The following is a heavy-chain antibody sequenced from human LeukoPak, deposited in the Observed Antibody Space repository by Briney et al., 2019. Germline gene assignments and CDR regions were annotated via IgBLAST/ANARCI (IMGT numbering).Heavy chain of an antibody. J-gene: IGHJ4*02. D-gene: IGHD2-15*01. Sequence: SETLSLTCTVSGGSISSSSYYWGWIRQPPGKGLEWIGSIYYSGSTYYNPSLKSRVTISVDTSKNQFSLKLSSVTAADTAVYYCARPNLYCSGGSCYYFGFDYWGQGTLVTVSS. CDR3: ARPNLYCSGGSCYYFGFDY. CDR2: IYYSGST. CDR1: GGSISSSSYY. V-gene: IGHV4-39*01.